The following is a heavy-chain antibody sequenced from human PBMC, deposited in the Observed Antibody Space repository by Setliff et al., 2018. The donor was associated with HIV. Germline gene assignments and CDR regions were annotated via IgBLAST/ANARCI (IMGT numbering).Heavy chain of an antibody. Sequence: SETLSLTCTVSGGSISSGSYYWNWIRQPAGKGLEWVGQVSTGGATDYNSSLKSRVTISLDKSKNQFSLRLNSVTAADTAVYYCARDLGGLHPAYMDVWGKGTTVTVSS. CDR3: ARDLGGLHPAYMDV. CDR1: GGSISSGSYY. V-gene: IGHV4-61*09. D-gene: IGHD3-16*01. J-gene: IGHJ6*03. CDR2: VSTGGAT.